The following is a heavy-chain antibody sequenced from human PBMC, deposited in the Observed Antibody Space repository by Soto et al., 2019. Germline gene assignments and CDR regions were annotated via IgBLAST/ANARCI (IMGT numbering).Heavy chain of an antibody. CDR3: TTSHMFKSSGYYFDY. D-gene: IGHD3-22*01. CDR2: IKSKSDGGTT. V-gene: IGHV3-15*07. CDR1: GFTFGNPG. Sequence: GGPLRLPLRAVGFTFGNPGGNWVRKAPGKGLEWVGRIKSKSDGGTTDFAAPVKGRFIISRDDSENMLHLQMNSLTTEDTAVYFCTTSHMFKSSGYYFDYWGQGALITVSS. J-gene: IGHJ4*02.